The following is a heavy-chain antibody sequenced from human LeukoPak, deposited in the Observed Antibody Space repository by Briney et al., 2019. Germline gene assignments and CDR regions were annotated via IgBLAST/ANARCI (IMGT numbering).Heavy chain of an antibody. V-gene: IGHV3-74*03. CDR3: ARDLDFGGYSNFDY. D-gene: IGHD4-23*01. Sequence: GGSLRLSCAASGFTFSSYWMHWVRQAPGKGLVWVSRIKSDGSSIMYADSVKGRFTISRDNAKSTLYLQMNGLRAEDTAVYYCARDLDFGGYSNFDYWGQGTLVTVSS. J-gene: IGHJ4*02. CDR1: GFTFSSYW. CDR2: IKSDGSSI.